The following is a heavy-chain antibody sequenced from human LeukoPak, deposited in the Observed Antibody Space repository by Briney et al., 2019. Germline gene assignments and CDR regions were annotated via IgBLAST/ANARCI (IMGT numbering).Heavy chain of an antibody. Sequence: ASVKVSCKASGYTFTGYYMHWVRQAPGQGLEWMGWINPNSGGTNYAQKFQGRVTMTRDMSISTAYMELSRLRSDDTAVYYCAKDPSNSGYDYLYYFDYWGQGTLVTVSS. CDR2: INPNSGGT. V-gene: IGHV1-2*02. CDR3: AKDPSNSGYDYLYYFDY. D-gene: IGHD5-12*01. J-gene: IGHJ4*02. CDR1: GYTFTGYY.